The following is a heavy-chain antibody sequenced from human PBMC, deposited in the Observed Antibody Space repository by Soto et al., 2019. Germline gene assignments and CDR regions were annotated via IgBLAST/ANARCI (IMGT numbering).Heavy chain of an antibody. CDR3: AKAIKYDIFTIFSD. Sequence: GALRLSCAASGFTFSSYAMSWVRQAPGKGLEWVSAISGSGGSTYYADSVKGRFTISRDNSKNTLYLQMNSLRAEDTAVYYCAKAIKYDIFTIFSDCGKGTLVPVDS. V-gene: IGHV3-23*01. CDR1: GFTFSSYA. J-gene: IGHJ4*02. D-gene: IGHD3-9*01. CDR2: ISGSGGST.